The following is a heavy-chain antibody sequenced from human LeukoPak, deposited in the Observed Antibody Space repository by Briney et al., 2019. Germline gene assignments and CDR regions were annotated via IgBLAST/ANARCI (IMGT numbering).Heavy chain of an antibody. V-gene: IGHV4-34*01. D-gene: IGHD3-22*01. CDR3: ARASEGYYYDSSGYGAFDI. CDR2: IYHSGST. CDR1: GGSFSGYY. Sequence: KTSETLSLTCAVYGGSFSGYYWSWIRQPPGKGLEWIGEIYHSGSTNYNPSLKSRVTISVDKSKNQFSLKLSSVTAADTAVYYCARASEGYYYDSSGYGAFDIWGQGTMVTVSS. J-gene: IGHJ3*02.